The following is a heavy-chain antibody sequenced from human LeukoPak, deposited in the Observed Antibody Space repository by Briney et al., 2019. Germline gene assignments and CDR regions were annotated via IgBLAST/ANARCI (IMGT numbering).Heavy chain of an antibody. V-gene: IGHV4-31*03. CDR1: GGSISSGGYY. CDR3: ARVTSPYYYDSSGYSDY. J-gene: IGHJ4*02. CDR2: IYYSGST. D-gene: IGHD3-22*01. Sequence: TSSQTLSLTCTVSGGSISSGGYYWSWIRQHPGKGLEWIGYIYYSGSTYYNPSLKSRVTISVDTSKNQFSLKLSSVTAADTAVYYCARVTSPYYYDSSGYSDYWGQGTLVTVSS.